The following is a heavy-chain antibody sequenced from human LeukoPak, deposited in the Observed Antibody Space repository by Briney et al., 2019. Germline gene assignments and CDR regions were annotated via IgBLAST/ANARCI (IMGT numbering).Heavy chain of an antibody. V-gene: IGHV1-69*13. D-gene: IGHD3-3*01. CDR3: ARGPEGRITIFGVVIYNCFDP. CDR1: GGTFSSYA. J-gene: IGHJ5*02. CDR2: IIPIFGTA. Sequence: SVKVSCKASGGTFSSYAISWVRQAPGQGLEWMGGIIPIFGTANYAQNFQGRVTITADESTSTVYMELSSLRSEDTAVYYCARGPEGRITIFGVVIYNCFDPWGQGTLVTVSS.